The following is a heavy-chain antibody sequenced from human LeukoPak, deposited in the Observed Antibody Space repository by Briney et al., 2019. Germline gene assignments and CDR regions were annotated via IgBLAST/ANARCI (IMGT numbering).Heavy chain of an antibody. D-gene: IGHD1-1*01. J-gene: IGHJ3*02. V-gene: IGHV4-59*01. Sequence: PSETLSLTCTVSGGSISSYYWSWIRQPPGKGLEWIGYIYYSGSTNYNPSLKSRVTISADTSKNQVSLKLSSVTAADTAVYYCARKRKGSPTNAFDIWGQGTMVTVSS. CDR3: ARKRKGSPTNAFDI. CDR1: GGSISSYY. CDR2: IYYSGST.